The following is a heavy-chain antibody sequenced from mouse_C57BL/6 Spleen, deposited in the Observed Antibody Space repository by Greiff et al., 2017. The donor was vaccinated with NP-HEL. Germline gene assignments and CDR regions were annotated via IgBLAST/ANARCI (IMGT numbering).Heavy chain of an antibody. J-gene: IGHJ3*01. CDR1: GYTFTDYY. V-gene: IGHV1-19*01. CDR3: ARNRYYSNYWFAY. D-gene: IGHD2-5*01. Sequence: VQLQQSGPVLVKPGASVKMSCKASGYTFTDYYMNWVKQSHGKSLEWIGVINPYNGGTSYNQKFKGKATLTVDKSSSTAYMELNSLTSEDSAVYYCARNRYYSNYWFAYWGQGTLVTVSA. CDR2: INPYNGGT.